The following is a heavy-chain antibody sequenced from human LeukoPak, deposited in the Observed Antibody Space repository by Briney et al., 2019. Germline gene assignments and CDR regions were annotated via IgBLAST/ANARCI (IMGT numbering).Heavy chain of an antibody. CDR2: ISSSSSYM. J-gene: IGHJ4*02. CDR3: ARGNHVDTAMGDY. V-gene: IGHV3-21*01. D-gene: IGHD5-18*01. Sequence: GASVKVSCKASGYTFTDYYMNWVRQAPGKGLEWVSSISSSSSYMYYGDSVKGRFTISRDNAKNSLYLQMNSLRAEDTAVYYCARGNHVDTAMGDYWGQGTLVTVSS. CDR1: GYTFTDYY.